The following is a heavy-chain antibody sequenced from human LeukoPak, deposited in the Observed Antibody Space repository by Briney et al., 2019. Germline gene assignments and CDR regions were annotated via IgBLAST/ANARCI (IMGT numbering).Heavy chain of an antibody. V-gene: IGHV3-23*01. D-gene: IGHD5-18*01. CDR1: GFTFSSYA. Sequence: GGSLRLSCAASGFTFSSYAMSWVRQAPGKGLEWVSAISGSGGSTYYADSVKGRFTISRDNSKNTLYLQMNSLRAEDTAVYYCACIPGYSYGTLDAFDIWGQGTMVTVSS. CDR3: ACIPGYSYGTLDAFDI. J-gene: IGHJ3*02. CDR2: ISGSGGST.